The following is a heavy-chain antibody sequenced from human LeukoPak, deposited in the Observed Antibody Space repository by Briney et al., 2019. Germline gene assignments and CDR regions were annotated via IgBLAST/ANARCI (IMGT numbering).Heavy chain of an antibody. V-gene: IGHV1-46*01. CDR3: TRAYDY. CDR2: INPSGGST. Sequence: ASVKVSCKASGYTFINYSMYWVRRAPGQGLEWMGIINPSGGSTSYAQKFQGRVAMTRDTSTSTVYMELSSLKSDDTAVYYCTRAYDYWGQGTLVTVSS. J-gene: IGHJ4*02. CDR1: GYTFINYS.